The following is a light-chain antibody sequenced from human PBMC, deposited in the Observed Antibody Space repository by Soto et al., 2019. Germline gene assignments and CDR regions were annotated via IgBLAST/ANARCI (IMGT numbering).Light chain of an antibody. V-gene: IGKV3-20*01. CDR2: GAS. CDR3: QQYSSSPWT. J-gene: IGKJ1*01. Sequence: EIVLTQSPGTLSLSPGERATLSCRASQSLTNNYLAWYQQRPGQAPRLLLYGASSRATGVPDRFSGSESETDFTLPISRLEPDDSAVYYCQQYSSSPWTFGQGTKVEI. CDR1: QSLTNNY.